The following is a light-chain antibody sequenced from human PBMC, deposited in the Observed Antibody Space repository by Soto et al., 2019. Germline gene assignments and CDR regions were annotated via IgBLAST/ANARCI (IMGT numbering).Light chain of an antibody. J-gene: IGKJ1*01. CDR2: GAS. CDR3: QPYGSSHLT. V-gene: IGKV3-20*01. Sequence: EIVLTQSPGTLSLSPGERATLSCRASQSVSNNYLAWYQQKPGQAPRLLIYGASNRAAGIPDRFSGSGSGTDFTLIINRLEPEDFAVYYCQPYGSSHLTFGQGTKVEIK. CDR1: QSVSNNY.